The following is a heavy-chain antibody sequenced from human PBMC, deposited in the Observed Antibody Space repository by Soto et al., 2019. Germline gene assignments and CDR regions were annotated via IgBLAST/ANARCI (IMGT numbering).Heavy chain of an antibody. CDR3: ARQGGVIRGDRMDV. D-gene: IGHD2-21*01. V-gene: IGHV5-51*01. J-gene: IGHJ6*02. CDR2: IYPGDSDI. CDR1: GYSFSSSW. Sequence: PGESLKISCNGSGYSFSSSWIAWVRQMPGKGLEWMGVIYPGDSDIRYSPSFQGQVAISADKSINTAYLQWSSLKASDTAMYYSARQGGVIRGDRMDVWGQGTKVTVSS.